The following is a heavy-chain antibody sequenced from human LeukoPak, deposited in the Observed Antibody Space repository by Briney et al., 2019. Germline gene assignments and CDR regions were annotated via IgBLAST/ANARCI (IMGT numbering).Heavy chain of an antibody. Sequence: SVKVSSKASGGTFSSYAISWVRQAPGQGLEWMGGIIPIFGTANYAQKFQGRVTITADKSTSTAYMELSSVRSEDTAVYYCARDFGRDGDPFDYWGQGTLVTVSS. V-gene: IGHV1-69*06. J-gene: IGHJ4*02. CDR1: GGTFSSYA. D-gene: IGHD4-17*01. CDR2: IIPIFGTA. CDR3: ARDFGRDGDPFDY.